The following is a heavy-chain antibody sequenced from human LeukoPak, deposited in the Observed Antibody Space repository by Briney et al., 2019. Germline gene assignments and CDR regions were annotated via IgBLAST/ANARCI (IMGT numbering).Heavy chain of an antibody. CDR2: IESKTDGGTT. V-gene: IGHV3-15*04. CDR1: GFTFSSYW. D-gene: IGHD3-10*01. J-gene: IGHJ4*02. Sequence: GGSLRLSCAASGFTFSSYWMSWVRQIPGKGLEWVGRIESKTDGGTTDYAAPVKGRFIISRDDSTNTLYLQMNSLKSEDTAVYYCTTYGSGRKFDYWGQGILVTVSS. CDR3: TTYGSGRKFDY.